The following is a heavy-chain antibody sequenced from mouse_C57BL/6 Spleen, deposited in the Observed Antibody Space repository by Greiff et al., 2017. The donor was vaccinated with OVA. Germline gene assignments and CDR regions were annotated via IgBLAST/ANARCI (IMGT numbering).Heavy chain of an antibody. V-gene: IGHV1-55*01. CDR2: IYPGSGST. Sequence: QVQLQQSGAELVKPGASVKMSCKASGYTFTSYWITWVKQRPGQGLEWIGDIYPGSGSTNYNEKFKSKATLTVDTSSSTAYMQLSSLTSEDSAVYYCAREGKYYGSSTWFAYWGQGTLVTVSA. CDR1: GYTFTSYW. CDR3: AREGKYYGSSTWFAY. D-gene: IGHD1-1*01. J-gene: IGHJ3*01.